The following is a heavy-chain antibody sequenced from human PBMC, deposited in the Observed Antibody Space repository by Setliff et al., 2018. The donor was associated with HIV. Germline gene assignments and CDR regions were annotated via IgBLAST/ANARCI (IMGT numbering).Heavy chain of an antibody. CDR2: IYHSGST. Sequence: SETLSLTCTVSGGSISGSSYFLAWIRQPPGKGLEWIGEIYHSGSTNYNPSLKSRVTISVDKSKNQFSLKLSSVTAADTAVYYCARDRPYSGYPDWGQGTLVTVSS. CDR3: ARDRPYSGYPD. V-gene: IGHV4-39*07. CDR1: GGSISGSSYF. D-gene: IGHD5-12*01. J-gene: IGHJ4*02.